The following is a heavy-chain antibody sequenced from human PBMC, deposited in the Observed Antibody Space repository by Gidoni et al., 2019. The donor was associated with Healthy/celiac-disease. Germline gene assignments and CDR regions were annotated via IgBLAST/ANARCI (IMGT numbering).Heavy chain of an antibody. J-gene: IGHJ6*03. Sequence: QVQLQESGPGLVKPSGTLSLTCAASGGSISSSNWWSRVRQPPGKGLEWIGEIYHSGSTNYNPSLKSRVTISVDKSKNQFSLKLSSVTAADTAVYYCARGYCSGSSCYSGYYYYYMDVWGKGTTVTVSS. CDR1: GGSISSSNW. D-gene: IGHD2-15*01. V-gene: IGHV4-4*02. CDR2: IYHSGST. CDR3: ARGYCSGSSCYSGYYYYYMDV.